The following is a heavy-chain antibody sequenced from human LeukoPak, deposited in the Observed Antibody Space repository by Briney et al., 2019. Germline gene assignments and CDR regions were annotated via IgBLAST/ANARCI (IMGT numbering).Heavy chain of an antibody. V-gene: IGHV4-34*01. CDR2: INHSGST. J-gene: IGHJ4*02. Sequence: PSETLSLTCAVYGGSFSGYCWSWIRQPPGKGLEWIGEINHSGSTNYNPSLKSRVTISVDTSKNQFSLKLSSVTAADTAVYYCARDRLKYYYGSGTRGGLDYWGQGTLVTVSS. CDR3: ARDRLKYYYGSGTRGGLDY. D-gene: IGHD3-10*01. CDR1: GGSFSGYC.